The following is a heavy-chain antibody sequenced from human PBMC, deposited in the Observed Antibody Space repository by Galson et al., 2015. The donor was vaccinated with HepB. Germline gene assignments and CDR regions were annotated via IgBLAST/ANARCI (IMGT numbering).Heavy chain of an antibody. D-gene: IGHD3-10*01. CDR2: IKSKTDGGTT. CDR1: GFTFSNAW. V-gene: IGHV3-15*07. CDR3: TTPPYGSGRISLF. J-gene: IGHJ4*02. Sequence: SLRLSCAASGFTFSNAWMNWVRQAPGKGLEWVGRIKSKTDGGTTDYAAPVKGRFTISRDDSKNTLYLQMNSLKTEDTAVYYCTTPPYGSGRISLFWGQGTLVTVSS.